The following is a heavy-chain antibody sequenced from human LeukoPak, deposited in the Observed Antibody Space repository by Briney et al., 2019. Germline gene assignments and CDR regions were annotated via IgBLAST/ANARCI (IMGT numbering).Heavy chain of an antibody. CDR3: ARGDGGREIASVGI. D-gene: IGHD4-23*01. Sequence: PGGSLRLSCVASGFTFSKFVMHWVRQAPGKGLEWVAVLSYDGSNIFYGDSVKGRFTISRDNSKNTLYLQMNSLSVDDTAVYYCARGDGGREIASVGIWGQGTLVTVSS. CDR2: LSYDGSNI. J-gene: IGHJ4*02. CDR1: GFTFSKFV. V-gene: IGHV3-30-3*01.